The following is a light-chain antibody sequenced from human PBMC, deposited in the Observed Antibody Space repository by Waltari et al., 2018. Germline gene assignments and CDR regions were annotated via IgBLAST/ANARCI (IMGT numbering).Light chain of an antibody. CDR3: QQLSSYPLA. CDR1: QGISSY. V-gene: IGKV1-9*01. Sequence: IQLTQSPSSLSASVGARGTITCRASQGISSYLAWYQQKPGKAPKLLIYGASTLQSGVPSRFSGSGSGPDFTLTISSLQPEDIATYYCQQLSSYPLAFGPGTKVDIK. J-gene: IGKJ3*01. CDR2: GAS.